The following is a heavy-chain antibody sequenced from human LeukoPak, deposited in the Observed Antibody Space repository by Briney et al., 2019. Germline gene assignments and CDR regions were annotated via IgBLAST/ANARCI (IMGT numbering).Heavy chain of an antibody. CDR2: INPSGGST. V-gene: IGHV1-46*01. Sequence: ASVKASCKASGYTFTSYYMHWERQAPGQGLEWMGIINPSGGSTSYAQKFQGRVTMTRDTSTSTVYMELSSLRSEDTAVYYCARDQPHGGHFDYWGQGTLVTVSS. J-gene: IGHJ4*02. CDR1: GYTFTSYY. D-gene: IGHD4-23*01. CDR3: ARDQPHGGHFDY.